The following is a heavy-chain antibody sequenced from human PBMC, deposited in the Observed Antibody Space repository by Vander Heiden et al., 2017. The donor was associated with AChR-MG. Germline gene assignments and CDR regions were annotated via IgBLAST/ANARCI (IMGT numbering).Heavy chain of an antibody. D-gene: IGHD4-17*01. J-gene: IGHJ4*02. CDR3: AREIAYGDFSFDY. Sequence: QVQLVESGGGVVQPGRSLRLSCAASGFPFRTYAMHWVRQAPGKGLEWVAFLSYDGSNKYYADSVKGRFTISRDNSKNTLFLQMNSLRSEDTAVFYCAREIAYGDFSFDYWGQGTLVTVSS. V-gene: IGHV3-30-3*01. CDR2: LSYDGSNK. CDR1: GFPFRTYA.